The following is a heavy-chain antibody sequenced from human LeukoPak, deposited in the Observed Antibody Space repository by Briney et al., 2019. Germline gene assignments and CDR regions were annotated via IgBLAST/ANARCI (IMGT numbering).Heavy chain of an antibody. D-gene: IGHD5/OR15-5a*01. Sequence: AGGSLRLSCAASGFTFSTYWTHWVRQSPGKGLVWVSHINTDGSSATYADSVKGRFIISIDNAKNTLYLKMNSLRREDTAVYYCARDVLRRGQGILVTVSS. CDR2: INTDGSSA. CDR1: GFTFSTYW. CDR3: ARDVLR. V-gene: IGHV3-74*01. J-gene: IGHJ4*02.